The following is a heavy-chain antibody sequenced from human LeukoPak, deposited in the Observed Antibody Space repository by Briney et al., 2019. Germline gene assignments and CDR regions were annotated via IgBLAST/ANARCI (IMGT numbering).Heavy chain of an antibody. CDR2: IGTAGDT. V-gene: IGHV3-13*01. CDR1: GFTFSSYD. CDR3: ARGRQHYYDSSGTRGDAFDI. J-gene: IGHJ3*02. D-gene: IGHD3-22*01. Sequence: GGSLRLSCAASGFTFSSYDMHWVRQATGKGLEWASAIGTAGDTYYPGSVKGRFTISRENAKNSLYLQMNSLRAGDTAVYYCARGRQHYYDSSGTRGDAFDIWGQGTMVTVSS.